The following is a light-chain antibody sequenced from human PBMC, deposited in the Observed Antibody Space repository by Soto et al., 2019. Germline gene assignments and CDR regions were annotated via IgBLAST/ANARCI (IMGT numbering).Light chain of an antibody. CDR2: GAS. J-gene: IGKJ5*01. CDR3: QLYSTSLFN. Sequence: EIVLTQSPGTVSLSPGERATLSCRASQSVSSSYLAWYQQKPGQAPRLLIYGASSRATGIPDRFSGSGSGTDFTLTISRLEPEDFAVYYCQLYSTSLFNFAQGTRLEIK. CDR1: QSVSSSY. V-gene: IGKV3-20*01.